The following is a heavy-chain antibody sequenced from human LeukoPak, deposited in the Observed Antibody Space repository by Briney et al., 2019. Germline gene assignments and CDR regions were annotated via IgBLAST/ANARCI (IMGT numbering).Heavy chain of an antibody. D-gene: IGHD6-19*01. V-gene: IGHV3-48*04. CDR1: GFTFSSYS. Sequence: GGSLRLSCEASGFTFSSYSMNWVRQAPGKGLEWVSYISSSGSTIYYADSVKGRFTISRDNAKNSLYLQMNSLRAEDTAVYYCARGTLLASSGWYGGSDYWGQGTLATVSS. CDR3: ARGTLLASSGWYGGSDY. CDR2: ISSSGSTI. J-gene: IGHJ4*02.